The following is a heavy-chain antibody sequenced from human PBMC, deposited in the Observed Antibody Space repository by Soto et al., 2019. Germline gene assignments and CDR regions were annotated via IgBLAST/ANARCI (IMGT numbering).Heavy chain of an antibody. V-gene: IGHV3-33*01. CDR2: IWYDGSNK. CDR1: GSIFSGYG. CDR3: ARGGIGGTAFGGFCDY. D-gene: IGHD3-10*01. Sequence: QEHLVESGGGVVQPGRSLRLSCAASGSIFSGYGMHWVRQAPGKGLECVAVIWYDGSNKYYADSVKGRFTISRDNSKNMLYLQMDSLRAEDTAVYYCARGGIGGTAFGGFCDYWGKGTLVTVSS. J-gene: IGHJ4*02.